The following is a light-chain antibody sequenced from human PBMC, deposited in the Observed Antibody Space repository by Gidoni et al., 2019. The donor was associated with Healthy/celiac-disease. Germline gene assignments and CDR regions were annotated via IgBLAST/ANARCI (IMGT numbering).Light chain of an antibody. CDR3: RSYTSTSTLV. V-gene: IGLV2-14*03. CDR1: SSDVGGYNY. CDR2: YVS. J-gene: IGLJ1*01. Sequence: SPGQSITISCTGTSSDVGGYNYVSWYQQHPGKAPKLMIYYVSNRPSGVSNRFSGSKSGNTASLTISGLQAEYEADYYCRSYTSTSTLVFGTGTKVTVL.